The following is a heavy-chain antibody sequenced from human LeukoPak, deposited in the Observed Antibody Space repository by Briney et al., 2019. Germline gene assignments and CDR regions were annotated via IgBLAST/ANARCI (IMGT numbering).Heavy chain of an antibody. CDR2: ISNSGST. Sequence: PSETLSLTCTVSGGPISSSSHYWGWIRQPPGKGLEWIGSISNSGSTYYIPSLKSRVTISVDTSNNQFSLKLSSVTAADTAVYYCATTTIRLGYWGQGTLVTVSS. CDR1: GGPISSSSHY. CDR3: ATTTIRLGY. J-gene: IGHJ4*02. V-gene: IGHV4-39*07. D-gene: IGHD1-26*01.